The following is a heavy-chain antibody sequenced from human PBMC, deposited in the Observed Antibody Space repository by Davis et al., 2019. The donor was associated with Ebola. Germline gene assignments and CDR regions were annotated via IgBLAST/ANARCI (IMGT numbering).Heavy chain of an antibody. D-gene: IGHD3-3*01. V-gene: IGHV4-39*01. CDR2: IYYSGIT. CDR1: GGSIISSSSY. CDR3: ARQGWSGYSLRHWLDP. Sequence: MPGGSLRLSCTVSGGSIISSSSYWGWIRQPPRKGLEWIGSIYYSGITCYNPSHKSRVTISVDTSKNQFSLKLRSVTAADTAVYYCARQGWSGYSLRHWLDPWGRGTLVTVSS. J-gene: IGHJ5*02.